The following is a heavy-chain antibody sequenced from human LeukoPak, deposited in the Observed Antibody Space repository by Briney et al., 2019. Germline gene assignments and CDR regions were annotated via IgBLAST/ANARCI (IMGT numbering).Heavy chain of an antibody. CDR3: ARARPATAIVPYYFDY. CDR2: INHSGST. V-gene: IGHV4-34*01. Sequence: SGTLSLTCAVYGGSFSGYYWSWIRQPPGKGLEWVGEINHSGSTNYNPSIKSRVTISVDTSKNQFSLKLSSVTAADTAVYYCARARPATAIVPYYFDYWGQGTLVTVSS. D-gene: IGHD2-21*02. J-gene: IGHJ4*02. CDR1: GGSFSGYY.